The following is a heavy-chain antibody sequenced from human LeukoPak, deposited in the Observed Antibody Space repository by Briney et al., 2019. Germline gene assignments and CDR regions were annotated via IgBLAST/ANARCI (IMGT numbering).Heavy chain of an antibody. CDR1: GGSISSSSYY. J-gene: IGHJ4*02. V-gene: IGHV4-39*07. CDR2: IYYSGST. D-gene: IGHD6-13*01. Sequence: SETLSLTCTVSGGSISSSSYYWGWIRQPPGKGLEWIGSIYYSGSTYYNPSLKSRVTISVDTSKNQFSLKLSSVTAADTAVYYCARDRSAGYYWGQGTLVTVSS. CDR3: ARDRSAGYY.